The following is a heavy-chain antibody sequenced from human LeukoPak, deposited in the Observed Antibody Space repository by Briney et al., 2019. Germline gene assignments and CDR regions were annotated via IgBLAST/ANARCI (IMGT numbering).Heavy chain of an antibody. Sequence: PGGSLRLSCAASGFTFSSYWMSWVRQAPGKGLEGVANIKQDGNEKYYVDSVKGRFTISRDNAKNSLYLQMNSLRAEDTAVYYCARDRQWYYDGSGYTSSLDYWGQGTLVTVSS. V-gene: IGHV3-7*01. D-gene: IGHD3-22*01. CDR1: GFTFSSYW. J-gene: IGHJ4*02. CDR2: IKQDGNEK. CDR3: ARDRQWYYDGSGYTSSLDY.